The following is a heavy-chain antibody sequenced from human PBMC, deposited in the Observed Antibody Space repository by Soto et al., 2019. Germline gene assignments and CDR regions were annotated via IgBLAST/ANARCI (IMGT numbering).Heavy chain of an antibody. Sequence: QVQLQQWGAGLLKPSETLSLTCAVYGGPFSGSYWSWIRQSLGKGLEWIGEIDHSGSTNYNPSLTSRVTISGDTSKNQFSPRLTSVTAADTAVYYCARGRTRFDPWGQGTLVTVSS. CDR2: IDHSGST. V-gene: IGHV4-34*01. D-gene: IGHD1-7*01. CDR3: ARGRTRFDP. CDR1: GGPFSGSY. J-gene: IGHJ5*02.